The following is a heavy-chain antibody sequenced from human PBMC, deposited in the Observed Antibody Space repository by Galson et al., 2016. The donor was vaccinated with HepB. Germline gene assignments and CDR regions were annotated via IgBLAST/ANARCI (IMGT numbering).Heavy chain of an antibody. D-gene: IGHD1-20*01. J-gene: IGHJ4*02. CDR1: GFTFRNYA. CDR2: ISGSDGDT. V-gene: IGHV3-23*01. Sequence: SLRLSCAASGFTFRNYAMSWVRQAPGKGLEWVATISGSDGDTYNADSVEGRFTIPRDNSKNTVDLQMHSLKVEDTAVYFCAKGSGRAGYNCVPIESWGQGTLVPVSS. CDR3: AKGSGRAGYNCVPIES.